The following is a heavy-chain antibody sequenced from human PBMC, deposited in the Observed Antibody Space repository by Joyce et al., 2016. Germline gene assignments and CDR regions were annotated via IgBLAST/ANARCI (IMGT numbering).Heavy chain of an antibody. CDR2: VIPIFSKT. CDR1: GATFSTYA. J-gene: IGHJ6*02. V-gene: IGHV1-69*05. CDR3: ARAFYYYDSTGYYSFDYYYYGMHV. D-gene: IGHD3-22*01. Sequence: QVQLVQSGTEVKKPGSSVKVSCKPSGATFSTYAVSWVRQAPGQWLQWIGGVIPIFSKTKYEQQFPDRVTMYTYDSANIAYMELGSLTSDDTAVYYCARAFYYYDSTGYYSFDYYYYGMHVWGQGTTVIVSS.